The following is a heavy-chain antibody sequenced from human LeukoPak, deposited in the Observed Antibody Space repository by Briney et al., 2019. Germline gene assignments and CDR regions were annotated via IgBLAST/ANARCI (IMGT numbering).Heavy chain of an antibody. D-gene: IGHD3-3*01. V-gene: IGHV4-34*01. Sequence: SETLSLTCAVYGGSFSGYYWSWIRQPPGKGLEWIGEINHSGSTNYNPSLKSRVTISVDTSKNQFSLKLSSVTAADTAVYYCARLHVRVVKAFDIWGQGTMVTVSS. J-gene: IGHJ3*02. CDR2: INHSGST. CDR3: ARLHVRVVKAFDI. CDR1: GGSFSGYY.